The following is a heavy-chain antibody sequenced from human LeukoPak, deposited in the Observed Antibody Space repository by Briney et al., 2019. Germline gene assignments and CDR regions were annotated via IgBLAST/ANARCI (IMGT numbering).Heavy chain of an antibody. J-gene: IGHJ4*02. CDR3: ARDRYYDSSGPIPFDY. D-gene: IGHD3-22*01. CDR2: ISAYNGNT. CDR1: GYTFTSYG. Sequence: ASVKVSCKASGYTFTSYGISWVRQAPGQGLEWMGWISAYNGNTNYAQKLQGRVTMTTDTSTSTAYMELRSLRSDDTAVYYCARDRYYDSSGPIPFDYWGQGTLVTVSS. V-gene: IGHV1-18*01.